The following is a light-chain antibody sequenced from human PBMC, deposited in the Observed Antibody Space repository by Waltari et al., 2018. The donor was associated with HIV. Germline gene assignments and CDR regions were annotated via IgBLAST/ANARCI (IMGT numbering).Light chain of an antibody. CDR2: DAS. J-gene: IGKJ2*01. Sequence: DIQMTQCPSSLSATVGDRVTITYQSCHDVDISLNWYQRKTGKAPKVLIVDASSLERGVPSRFSGSVSGTDVTVTNTNLQPEDMATYYGQHYDNDPRDNFGQGTRLEIK. CDR3: QHYDNDPRDN. CDR1: HDVDIS. V-gene: IGKV1-33*01.